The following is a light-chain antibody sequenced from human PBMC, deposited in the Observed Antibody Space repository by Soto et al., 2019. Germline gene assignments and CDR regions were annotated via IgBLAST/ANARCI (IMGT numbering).Light chain of an antibody. CDR1: QGISSY. V-gene: IGKV1-9*01. CDR2: AAS. J-gene: IGKJ3*01. CDR3: QQLNSYPLT. Sequence: DIQLTQSPSFLSASVGDRVTITCRASQGISSYLAWYQQKPGKAPKLLLYAASTLQSGVPSRFSGSGSATEFTLTISSLQPEDFATYYWQQLNSYPLTFGPGTKVDIK.